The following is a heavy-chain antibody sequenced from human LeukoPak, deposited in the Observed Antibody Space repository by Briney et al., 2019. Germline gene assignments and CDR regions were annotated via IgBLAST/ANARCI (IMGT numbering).Heavy chain of an antibody. CDR2: IYHSGST. Sequence: SETLSLTCTVSGGSISSSSYYWGWIRQPPGKGLEWIGSIYHSGSTYYNPSLKSRVTISVDTSKIQFSLKLSSVTAADTAVYYCARAHYYDSSGYYSGEYFQHWGQGTLVTVSS. D-gene: IGHD3-22*01. CDR1: GGSISSSSYY. J-gene: IGHJ1*01. CDR3: ARAHYYDSSGYYSGEYFQH. V-gene: IGHV4-39*07.